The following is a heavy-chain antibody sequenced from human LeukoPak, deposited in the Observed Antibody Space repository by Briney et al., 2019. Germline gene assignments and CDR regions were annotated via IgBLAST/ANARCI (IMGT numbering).Heavy chain of an antibody. V-gene: IGHV3-48*03. Sequence: GGSLRLSCAASGFTFSSYEMNWVRQAPGKGLEWISYISASGTITHYADSVKGRFTISRDNGKNSLDLQMNSLRADDTAVYYCARDTLGEGEDANYAVYYFDYWGQGTVVTVSS. CDR2: ISASGTIT. D-gene: IGHD4/OR15-4a*01. CDR3: ARDTLGEGEDANYAVYYFDY. J-gene: IGHJ4*02. CDR1: GFTFSSYE.